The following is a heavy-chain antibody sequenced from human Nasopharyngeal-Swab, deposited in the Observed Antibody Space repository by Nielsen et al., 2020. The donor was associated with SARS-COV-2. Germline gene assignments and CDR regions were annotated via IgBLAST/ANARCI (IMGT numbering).Heavy chain of an antibody. CDR3: ARGYSGAAFDI. Sequence: WVRQAPGQGLEWMGIINPSGGSTSYAQKFQGRVTITADESTSTAYMELSSLRSEDTAVYYCARGYSGAAFDIWGQGTMVTVSS. D-gene: IGHD2-15*01. J-gene: IGHJ3*02. V-gene: IGHV1-46*01. CDR2: INPSGGST.